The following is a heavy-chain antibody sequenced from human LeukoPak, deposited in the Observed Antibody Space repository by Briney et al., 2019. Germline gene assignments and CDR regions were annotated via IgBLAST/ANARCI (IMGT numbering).Heavy chain of an antibody. CDR1: GDSINNNY. CDR3: ATCGDEFGDYGFTS. CDR2: IYDSGST. D-gene: IGHD4-17*01. J-gene: IGHJ5*02. V-gene: IGHV4-59*01. Sequence: SETLSLTCTVSGDSINNNYWSWIRQPPGKGLEWIGYIYDSGSTKYNPSLKSHVTFSVDTSKNLFTLKLTSLTAAGTAVYYCATCGDEFGDYGFTSWGQGTVVTVPS.